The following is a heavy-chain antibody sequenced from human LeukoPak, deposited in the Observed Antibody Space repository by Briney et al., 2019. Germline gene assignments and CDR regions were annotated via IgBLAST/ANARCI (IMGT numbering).Heavy chain of an antibody. V-gene: IGHV3-30*02. CDR2: IRYGGVNK. Sequence: GGSLRLSCAASAFTFSSYGMHWVRQTPGKGLEWVAFIRYGGVNKYYADSVKGRFTISRDNAKNSLYLQMNSLRAEDTAVYYCASPILTGYVPDYWGQGTLVTVSS. J-gene: IGHJ4*02. CDR3: ASPILTGYVPDY. D-gene: IGHD3-9*01. CDR1: AFTFSSYG.